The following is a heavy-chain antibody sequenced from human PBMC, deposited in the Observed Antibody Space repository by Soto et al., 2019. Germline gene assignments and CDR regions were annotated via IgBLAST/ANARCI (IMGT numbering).Heavy chain of an antibody. CDR1: GGSISSGGYY. Sequence: SETLSLTCTVSGGSISSGGYYWSWIRQHPGKGLEWIGYIYYSGSTYYNPSLKSRVTISVDTSKNQFSLKLSSVTAADTAVYYCARHHMVIAPFDYWGQGTLVTVSS. CDR3: ARHHMVIAPFDY. CDR2: IYYSGST. V-gene: IGHV4-31*03. J-gene: IGHJ4*02. D-gene: IGHD5-18*01.